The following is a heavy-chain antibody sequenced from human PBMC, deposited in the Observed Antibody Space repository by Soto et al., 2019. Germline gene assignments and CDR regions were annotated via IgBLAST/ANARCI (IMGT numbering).Heavy chain of an antibody. CDR2: INHRGST. D-gene: IGHD3-10*01. CDR3: AKVGPYMIRGVTGDTWFEP. V-gene: IGHV4-34*01. J-gene: IGHJ5*02. CDR1: GESFSAYS. Sequence: VQLHQWGAGLLKASETLSLTCAVSGESFSAYSWSWIRQSPGKGLEWIGQINHRGSTNYSPSLKSRVTISLDRSRNQFALNLTSVTAADTAVYYCAKVGPYMIRGVTGDTWFEPWGQGTLVTVSS.